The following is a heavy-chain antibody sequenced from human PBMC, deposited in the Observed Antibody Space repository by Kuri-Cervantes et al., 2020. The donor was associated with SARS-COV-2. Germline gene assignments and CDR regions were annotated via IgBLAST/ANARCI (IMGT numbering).Heavy chain of an antibody. Sequence: SETLSLTCTVSGGSISSYYWSWIRQPPGKGLEWIGYIYYSGGTNYNPSLKSRVTISVDTSKNQFSLKLSSVTAADTAVYYCARAGITMVRGVINNWFDPWGQGTLVTVSS. CDR2: IYYSGGT. V-gene: IGHV4-59*12. CDR3: ARAGITMVRGVINNWFDP. J-gene: IGHJ5*02. CDR1: GGSISSYY. D-gene: IGHD3-10*01.